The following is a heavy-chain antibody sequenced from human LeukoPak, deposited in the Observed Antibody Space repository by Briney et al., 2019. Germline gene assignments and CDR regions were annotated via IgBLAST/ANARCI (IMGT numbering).Heavy chain of an antibody. CDR1: GGSISSYY. CDR2: IYYSGST. J-gene: IGHJ4*02. CDR3: ASRSSIWSGYQDTLYYFDS. V-gene: IGHV4-59*01. D-gene: IGHD3-3*01. Sequence: SETLSLTCTVSGGSISSYYWSWIRQPPRKRLEWIGHIYYSGSTNYNPSLRSRVTISVDPSKNQFSLKLSSVTAADTAVYYCASRSSIWSGYQDTLYYFDSWGQGTLVTVSS.